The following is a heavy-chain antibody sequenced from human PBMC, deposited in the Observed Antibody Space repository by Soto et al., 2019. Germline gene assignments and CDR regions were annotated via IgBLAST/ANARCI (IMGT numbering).Heavy chain of an antibody. CDR1: GGSISSYY. D-gene: IGHD6-13*01. CDR2: IYYSGST. V-gene: IGHV4-59*01. CDR3: ARGDSSPSLDYGMDV. Sequence: SETLSLTCTVSGGSISSYYWSWIRQPPGKGLEWIGYIYYSGSTNYNPSLKSRVTISVDTSKNQFSLKLSSVTAADTAVYYCARGDSSPSLDYGMDVWGKGTTVTISS. J-gene: IGHJ6*04.